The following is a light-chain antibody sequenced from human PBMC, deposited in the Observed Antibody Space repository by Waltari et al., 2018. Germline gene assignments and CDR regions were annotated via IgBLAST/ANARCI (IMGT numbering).Light chain of an antibody. CDR3: ETGGHGTWV. Sequence: QLVLTQSPSASASLGASVKLTCTLSSGHSSNIIAWLQQQPGKGPRYLMKVNSDGSHRKGDEIPDRFSGSSSGAERYLTISSLQSEDVADYYCETGGHGTWVFGGGTKLTVL. V-gene: IGLV4-69*01. CDR2: VNSDGSH. J-gene: IGLJ3*02. CDR1: SGHSSNI.